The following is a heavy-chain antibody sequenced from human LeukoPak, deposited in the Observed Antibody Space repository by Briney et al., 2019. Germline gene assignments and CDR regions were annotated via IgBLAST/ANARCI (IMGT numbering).Heavy chain of an antibody. CDR2: VSGSGIST. J-gene: IGHJ4*02. Sequence: GGSLRLSCAASGFTFSSYSMNWVRQAPGKGLEWVSAVSGSGISTYYADSVKGRFTISRDNSKNTLYLQINSLSAGDTAVYYCAKKIRGQHPLGAAFDSWGPGTLVAVSS. CDR3: AKKIRGQHPLGAAFDS. D-gene: IGHD1-26*01. CDR1: GFTFSSYS. V-gene: IGHV3-23*01.